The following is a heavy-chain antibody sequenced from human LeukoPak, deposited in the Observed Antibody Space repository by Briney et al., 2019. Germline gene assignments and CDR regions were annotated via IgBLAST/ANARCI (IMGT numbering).Heavy chain of an antibody. CDR2: RSPYNGNT. V-gene: IGHV1-18*01. Sequence: ASVKVSCKASVYTFTSYVSSWVRQAPGQGLGWMGWRSPYNGNTNYTQKLQGRVTMTTDTSTSKAYMDLRILRSDDTAVYYCARGFAGDRTMAGYFDFWGRGTLVTVSS. CDR1: VYTFTSYV. CDR3: ARGFAGDRTMAGYFDF. J-gene: IGHJ2*01. D-gene: IGHD7-27*01.